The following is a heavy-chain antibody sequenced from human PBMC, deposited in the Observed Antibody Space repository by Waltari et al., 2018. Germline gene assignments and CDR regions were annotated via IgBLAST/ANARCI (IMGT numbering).Heavy chain of an antibody. CDR2: ISGYNGDA. V-gene: IGHV1-18*01. D-gene: IGHD3-16*01. CDR1: GYIFSNYG. Sequence: QLVQSGPVVNKPGASVKVSCKGSGYIFSNYGVTWVRQAPGQGLEWMGWISGYNGDAKYEEKFEGRVTMTRDTSTSTAYMEIRGLRSDDTALYFCARDDVDSSAFGGFWGQGTQVTVSS. J-gene: IGHJ4*02. CDR3: ARDDVDSSAFGGF.